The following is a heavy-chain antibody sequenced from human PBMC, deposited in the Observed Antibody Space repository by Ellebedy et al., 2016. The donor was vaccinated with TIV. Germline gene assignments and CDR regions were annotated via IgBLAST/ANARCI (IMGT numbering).Heavy chain of an antibody. Sequence: GESLKISXAASGFTFSSYSMNWVRQAPGKGLEWVSSISSSSSYIYYADSVKGRFTISRDNAKNSLYLQMNSLRAEDTAVYYCARDSIPDYWGQGTLVTVSS. CDR3: ARDSIPDY. V-gene: IGHV3-21*01. CDR2: ISSSSSYI. D-gene: IGHD3-3*02. CDR1: GFTFSSYS. J-gene: IGHJ4*02.